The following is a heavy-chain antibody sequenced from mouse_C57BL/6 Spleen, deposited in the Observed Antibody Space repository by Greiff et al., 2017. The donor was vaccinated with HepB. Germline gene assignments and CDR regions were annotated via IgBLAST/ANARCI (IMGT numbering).Heavy chain of an antibody. J-gene: IGHJ4*01. CDR1: GYAFSSYW. CDR3: ARSITTVVATYDAMDY. CDR2: IYPGDGDT. Sequence: VQLQESGAELVKPGASVKISCKASGYAFSSYWMNWVKQRPGKGLEWIGQIYPGDGDTNYNGKFKGKATLTADKSSSTAYMQLSSLTSEDSAVYFCARSITTVVATYDAMDYWGQGTSVTVSS. D-gene: IGHD1-1*01. V-gene: IGHV1-80*01.